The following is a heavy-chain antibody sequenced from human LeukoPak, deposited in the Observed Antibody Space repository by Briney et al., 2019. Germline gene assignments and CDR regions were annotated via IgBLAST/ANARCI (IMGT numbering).Heavy chain of an antibody. CDR3: AKAKGASSGSFDY. CDR1: GLTFSSYA. D-gene: IGHD6-19*01. J-gene: IGHJ4*02. V-gene: IGHV3-23*01. CDR2: ISSGGGST. Sequence: GGSLRLSCAASGLTFSSYAMSWVRQTPGKGLEWVSAISSGGGSTYYADSVKGQFTISRDNSKNTLYLQMNSLRAEDTAVYYCAKAKGASSGSFDYWGQGTLVTVSS.